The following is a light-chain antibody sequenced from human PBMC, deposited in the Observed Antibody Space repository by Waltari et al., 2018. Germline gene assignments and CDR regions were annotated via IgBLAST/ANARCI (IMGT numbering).Light chain of an antibody. CDR3: QQHYSPLIT. J-gene: IGKJ4*01. CDR1: KSVLHRTNYKNY. V-gene: IGKV4-1*01. Sequence: DIVMTQSPDSLAVSLGEGANIKCKYSKSVLHRTNYKNYLALYQQKPGQPPKLLIYWASTRESGVPDRFSGSGSGTDFTLTISSLQAEDVAVYYCQQHYSPLITFGGGTKVEIK. CDR2: WAS.